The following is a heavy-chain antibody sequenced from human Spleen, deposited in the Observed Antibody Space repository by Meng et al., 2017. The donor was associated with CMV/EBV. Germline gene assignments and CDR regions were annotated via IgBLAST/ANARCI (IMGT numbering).Heavy chain of an antibody. J-gene: IGHJ6*02. CDR1: GFTFGDTA. V-gene: IGHV3-30*02. Sequence: GGSLRLSCAASGFTFGDTAMHWVRQAPGKGLEWVAFIRYDGSNKYYADSVKGRFTISRDNSKNTLYLQMNSLRAEDTAVYYCAKGLNSGLNYYYYGMDVWGQGTTVTVSS. CDR2: IRYDGSNK. D-gene: IGHD1-14*01. CDR3: AKGLNSGLNYYYYGMDV.